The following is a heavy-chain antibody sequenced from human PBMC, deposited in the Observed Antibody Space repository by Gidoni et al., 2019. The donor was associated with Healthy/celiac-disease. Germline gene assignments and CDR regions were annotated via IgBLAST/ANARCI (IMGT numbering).Heavy chain of an antibody. V-gene: IGHV4-39*07. D-gene: IGHD3-22*01. CDR1: AGSICSSSSY. CDR3: ARDMEYYDSSGYPKYDY. J-gene: IGHJ4*02. CDR2: IYYSGST. Sequence: LQLQESGPGLVQPSETLSLPCTVSAGSICSSSSYWGWIRQPPGKGLEWIGSIYYSGSTYYNPSLKSRVTISVDTSKNQFSLKLSSVTAADTAVDYCARDMEYYDSSGYPKYDYWGQGTLVTVSS.